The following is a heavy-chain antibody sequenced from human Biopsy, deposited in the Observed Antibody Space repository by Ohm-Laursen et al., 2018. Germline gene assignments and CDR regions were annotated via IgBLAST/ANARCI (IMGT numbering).Heavy chain of an antibody. Sequence: SLRLSCAAPGFTFNDYGMHWVRQPPGKGLEWVSGIRRNSAIIDYADSVRGRFTISRDNARRFLFLQMNNLKSEDTAFYYCARDRGGARYGMDVWGRGTTVTVSS. CDR3: ARDRGGARYGMDV. V-gene: IGHV3-9*01. CDR1: GFTFNDYG. J-gene: IGHJ6*02. D-gene: IGHD1-26*01. CDR2: IRRNSAII.